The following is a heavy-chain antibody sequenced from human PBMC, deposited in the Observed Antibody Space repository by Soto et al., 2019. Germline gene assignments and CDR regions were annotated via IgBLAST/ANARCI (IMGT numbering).Heavy chain of an antibody. J-gene: IGHJ4*02. CDR1: GFTFSDYY. Sequence: VQLVESGGGLVRPGGSLRLSCAASGFTFSDYYMSWIRQVPGKGLEWVSAISGSGGSTYYADSVKGRFTISRDNSKNTLYLQMNSLRAEDTAVYYCAKDEWELLVYFDYWGQGTLVTVSS. D-gene: IGHD1-26*01. CDR2: ISGSGGST. CDR3: AKDEWELLVYFDY. V-gene: IGHV3-23*04.